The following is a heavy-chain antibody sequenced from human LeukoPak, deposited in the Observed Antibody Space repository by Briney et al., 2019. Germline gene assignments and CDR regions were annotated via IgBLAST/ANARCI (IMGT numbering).Heavy chain of an antibody. CDR2: ISSESTYI. V-gene: IGHV3-21*01. CDR3: ARVQGFKWELLRYYYMDV. CDR1: GFTFSSYS. Sequence: GGSLRLSCAASGFTFSSYSMNWVRQAPGKGLEWVSSISSESTYIFYADSVKGRFIISRDNAKNSLYLQMNSLRAEDTAVYYCARVQGFKWELLRYYYMDVWGKGTTVTVSS. J-gene: IGHJ6*03. D-gene: IGHD1-26*01.